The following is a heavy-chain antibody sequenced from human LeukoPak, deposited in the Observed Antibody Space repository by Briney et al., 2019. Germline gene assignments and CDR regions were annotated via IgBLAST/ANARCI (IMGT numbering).Heavy chain of an antibody. Sequence: SQTLSLTCTVSGGSISSGDYYWSWIRQPPGKGLEWIGYIYYSGLTYYNPSLKSRVTIAVDTSKNQFSLKLSSVTAADTAVYVCARERSGYGSGSSFFDYWGQGTLVTVSS. J-gene: IGHJ4*02. V-gene: IGHV4-30-4*01. CDR2: IYYSGLT. D-gene: IGHD3-10*01. CDR3: ARERSGYGSGSSFFDY. CDR1: GGSISSGDYY.